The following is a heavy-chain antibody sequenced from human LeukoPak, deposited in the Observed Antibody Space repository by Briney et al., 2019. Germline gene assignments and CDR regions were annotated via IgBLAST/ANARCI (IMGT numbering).Heavy chain of an antibody. V-gene: IGHV3-30-3*01. CDR1: GFTFSSYA. D-gene: IGHD1-1*01. J-gene: IGHJ4*02. CDR3: AREVNDSFDY. Sequence: GGSLRLSCAASGFTFSSYAMHWVRQAPGKGLEWVAVISYDGSNKYYADSVKGRFTISRDNSKNTLYLQMNSLRAEDTAVYYCAREVNDSFDYWGQGTLVTVSS. CDR2: ISYDGSNK.